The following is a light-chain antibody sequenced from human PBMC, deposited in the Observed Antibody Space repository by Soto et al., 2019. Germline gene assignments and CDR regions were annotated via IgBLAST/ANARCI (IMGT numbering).Light chain of an antibody. CDR2: GAS. CDR3: QQSYSTPLT. J-gene: IGKJ4*01. Sequence: EIVLTQSPGTLSLSPGEIATLSFSASQSVSSSYLAWYQQKPGQAPRLLIYGASSRATGIPDRFSGSGSGTDFTLTISSLQPEDFATYYCQQSYSTPLTFGGGTKVDIK. CDR1: QSVSSSY. V-gene: IGKV3-20*01.